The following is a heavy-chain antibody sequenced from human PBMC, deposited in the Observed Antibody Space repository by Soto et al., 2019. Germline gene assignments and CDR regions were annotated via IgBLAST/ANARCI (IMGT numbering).Heavy chain of an antibody. D-gene: IGHD1-26*01. V-gene: IGHV3-23*01. CDR1: GFTFSSYG. Sequence: GGSLRLSCAASGFTFSSYGMSWVRQAPGKGLEWVSGISGGGDNTYYAESVKGRFTISRINSKHTLFLQMNGLRAEDTALYYCAISGTRFTNTYYSDYFEYWGQGALVTVSS. CDR3: AISGTRFTNTYYSDYFEY. CDR2: ISGGGDNT. J-gene: IGHJ4*02.